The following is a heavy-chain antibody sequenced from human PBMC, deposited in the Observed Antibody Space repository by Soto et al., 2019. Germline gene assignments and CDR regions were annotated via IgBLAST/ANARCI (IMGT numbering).Heavy chain of an antibody. V-gene: IGHV4-31*03. D-gene: IGHD2-2*01. CDR2: IYYSGST. J-gene: IGHJ5*02. Sequence: PSETLSLTCTVSVGSISSGGYYWSWILQHPGKGLEWIGYIYYSGSTYYNPSLKSRVTISVDTSKNQFSLKLSSVTAADTAVYYCARDLGDPYCSSTSCYNWFDPWGQGTLVTVSS. CDR3: ARDLGDPYCSSTSCYNWFDP. CDR1: VGSISSGGYY.